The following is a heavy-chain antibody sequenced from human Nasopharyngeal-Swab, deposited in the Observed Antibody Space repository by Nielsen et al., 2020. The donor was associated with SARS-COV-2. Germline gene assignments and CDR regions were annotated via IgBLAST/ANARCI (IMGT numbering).Heavy chain of an antibody. Sequence: GESLKISCAASGFTFGRYSMNWVRQAPGKGLEWVAVIWGSGREIFYADSVRGRFTISRDTSKNTVYLQMHRLRAEDTAVYYCARDLGGGDCTTTNCPGSWGQGTLVTVSS. D-gene: IGHD2-2*01. CDR2: IWGSGREI. CDR3: ARDLGGGDCTTTNCPGS. CDR1: GFTFGRYS. V-gene: IGHV3-23*01. J-gene: IGHJ1*01.